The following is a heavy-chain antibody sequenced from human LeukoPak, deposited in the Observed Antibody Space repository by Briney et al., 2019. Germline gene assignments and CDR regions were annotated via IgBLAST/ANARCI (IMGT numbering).Heavy chain of an antibody. D-gene: IGHD5-12*01. CDR1: GYTFTSYG. CDR2: ISAYNGNT. V-gene: IGHV1-18*01. Sequence: ASVKVSCKASGYTFTSYGISWVRQAPGQGLEWMGWISAYNGNTNYAQKLQGRVTMTTDTSTSTAYMELRSLRSDDTAVYYCARASSGYARYYYYYMDVWGKGTTVTVSS. J-gene: IGHJ6*03. CDR3: ARASSGYARYYYYYMDV.